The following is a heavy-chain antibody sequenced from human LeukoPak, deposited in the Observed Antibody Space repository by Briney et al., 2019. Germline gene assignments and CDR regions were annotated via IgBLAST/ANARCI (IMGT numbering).Heavy chain of an antibody. CDR1: GFTFSDYY. CDR2: ISSSSSYT. D-gene: IGHD3-10*01. V-gene: IGHV3-11*06. Sequence: GGSLRLSCAASGFTFSDYYMSWIRQAPGKGLEWVSCISSSSSYTNYADSVKGRFTISRDNAKNSLYLQMNSLRAEDTAVYYCARVQGFFGEPGWFDPWGQGTLVTVSS. CDR3: ARVQGFFGEPGWFDP. J-gene: IGHJ5*02.